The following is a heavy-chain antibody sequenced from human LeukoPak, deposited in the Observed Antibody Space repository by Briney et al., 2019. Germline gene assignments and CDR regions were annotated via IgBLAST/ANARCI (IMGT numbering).Heavy chain of an antibody. J-gene: IGHJ4*02. CDR1: GGSIGSNY. CDR3: AKYGNSGWVIDN. Sequence: SESLSLTCTVSGGSIGSNYWTWIRQPPGKGLEYIGYIYYTGGTNYNPSLKSRVTISVDTSKNQFSLKLTSVTAADTAVYFCAKYGNSGWVIDNWGQGTLVTVSS. V-gene: IGHV4-59*08. CDR2: IYYTGGT. D-gene: IGHD6-19*01.